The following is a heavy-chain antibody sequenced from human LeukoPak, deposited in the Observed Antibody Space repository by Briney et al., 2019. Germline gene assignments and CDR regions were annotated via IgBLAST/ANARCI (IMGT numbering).Heavy chain of an antibody. J-gene: IGHJ4*02. CDR1: GGSISSYY. CDR2: IYYSGST. CDR3: ARLVLPDGYFDY. Sequence: PSETLSLTCTVSGGSISSYYWSWIRQPPGKGLEWIGYIYYSGSTNYNPSLKSRVTISVDTSKNQFSLKLSSVTAADTAVYYCARLVLPDGYFDYWGQGTLVTVSS. V-gene: IGHV4-59*01.